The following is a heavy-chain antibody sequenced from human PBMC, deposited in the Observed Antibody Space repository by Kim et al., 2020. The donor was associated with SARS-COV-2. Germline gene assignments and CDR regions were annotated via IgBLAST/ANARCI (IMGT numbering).Heavy chain of an antibody. V-gene: IGHV4-31*03. CDR1: GGSISSGGYY. CDR3: ARVGSLGYCSGGSCYIRGYYGMDV. D-gene: IGHD2-15*01. CDR2: IYYSGST. Sequence: SETLSLTCTVSGGSISSGGYYWSWIRQHPGKGLEWIGYIYYSGSTYYNPSLKSRVTISVDTSKNQFSLKLSSVTAADTAVYYCARVGSLGYCSGGSCYIRGYYGMDVWGQGTTVTVSS. J-gene: IGHJ6*02.